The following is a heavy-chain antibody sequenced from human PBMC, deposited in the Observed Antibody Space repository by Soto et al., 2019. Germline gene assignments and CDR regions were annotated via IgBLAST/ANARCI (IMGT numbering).Heavy chain of an antibody. Sequence: PGGSLRLSCAASGFTFSSYAIHWVRQAPGKGLEWVAVISYDGTINSYADSVKGRFTISRDNSKNTLYLQMNSLRAEDTAVYYCARDQGSGVLIIRGFYYWGRGTLVTVSS. D-gene: IGHD3-3*01. CDR2: ISYDGTIN. V-gene: IGHV3-30-3*01. CDR3: ARDQGSGVLIIRGFYY. CDR1: GFTFSSYA. J-gene: IGHJ4*02.